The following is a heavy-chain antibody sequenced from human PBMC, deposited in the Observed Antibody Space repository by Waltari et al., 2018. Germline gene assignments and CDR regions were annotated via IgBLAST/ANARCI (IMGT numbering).Heavy chain of an antibody. D-gene: IGHD3-10*02. J-gene: IGHJ4*02. Sequence: QLQLQESGPGLVKPSETLSLTCTVSGGSISSSSYYWGWIRQPPGMGLEWIGSVFYSGSTSYNPSLKIRITISVDTSKNQFSLKLSSVTAADTAVYFCARCSGTYYSDFDYWGQGTLVIVSS. CDR2: VFYSGST. CDR3: ARCSGTYYSDFDY. CDR1: GGSISSSSYY. V-gene: IGHV4-39*01.